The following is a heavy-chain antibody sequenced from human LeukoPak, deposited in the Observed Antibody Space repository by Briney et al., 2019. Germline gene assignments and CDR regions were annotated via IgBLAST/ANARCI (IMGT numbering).Heavy chain of an antibody. Sequence: SVKVSCKASGGTFNSYAISWVRQAPGQGFEWMGGFIPIFGTANYAQKFQGRVMITADESTSTAYMDLNILRSEDTAVYYCARSPPGLIYMDVWGKGTTVSVSS. CDR1: GGTFNSYA. CDR3: ARSPPGLIYMDV. CDR2: FIPIFGTA. V-gene: IGHV1-69*01. J-gene: IGHJ6*03. D-gene: IGHD2-8*01.